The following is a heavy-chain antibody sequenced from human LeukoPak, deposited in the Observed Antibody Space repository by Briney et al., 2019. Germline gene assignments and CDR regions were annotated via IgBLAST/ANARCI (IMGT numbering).Heavy chain of an antibody. CDR2: IYYSGST. V-gene: IGHV4-61*01. D-gene: IGHD6-6*01. J-gene: IGHJ3*02. CDR1: GGSVSSGSYY. CDR3: ARTSIAARRANVFDI. Sequence: SETLSLTCTVSGGSVSSGSYYWSWIRQPPGKGLEWIGYIYYSGSTNYNPSLKSRVTISVDRSKNQFSLKLSSVTAADTAVYYCARTSIAARRANVFDIWGQGTMVTVSS.